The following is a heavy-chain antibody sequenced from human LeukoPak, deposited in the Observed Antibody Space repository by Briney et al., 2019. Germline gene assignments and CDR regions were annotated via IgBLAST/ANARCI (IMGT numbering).Heavy chain of an antibody. CDR1: GGSISSYY. J-gene: IGHJ3*02. D-gene: IGHD6-19*01. CDR2: IYYSGST. V-gene: IGHV4-59*01. Sequence: SETLSLTRTVSGGSISSYYWSWIRQPPGKGLEWIGYIYYSGSTNYNPSLKSRVTISVDTSKNQFSLKLSSVTAADTAVYYCARDSAVAGLDAFDIWGQGTMVTVSS. CDR3: ARDSAVAGLDAFDI.